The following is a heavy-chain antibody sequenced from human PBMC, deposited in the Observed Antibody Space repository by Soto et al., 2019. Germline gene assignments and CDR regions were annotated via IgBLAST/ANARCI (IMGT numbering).Heavy chain of an antibody. CDR2: ISSSSSYI. CDR3: ARAGPSNYSWNYPLDY. V-gene: IGHV3-21*01. Sequence: LRLSCAASGFTFSSYSMNWVRQAPGKGLEWVSSISSSSSYIYYADSVKGRFTISRDNAKNSLYLQMNSLRAEDTAVYYCARAGPSNYSWNYPLDYWGQGTLVTVSS. J-gene: IGHJ4*02. CDR1: GFTFSSYS. D-gene: IGHD1-7*01.